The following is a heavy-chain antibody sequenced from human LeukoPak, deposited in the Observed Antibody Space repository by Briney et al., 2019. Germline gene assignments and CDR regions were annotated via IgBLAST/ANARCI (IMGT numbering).Heavy chain of an antibody. CDR2: IYYSGST. D-gene: IGHD1-26*01. V-gene: IGHV4-39*02. J-gene: IGHJ3*02. CDR1: GGSISSSSYY. Sequence: SETLSLTCTVSGGSISSSSYYWGWIRQPPGKGLEWIRSIYYSGSTYYNPSLKSRVTISVDTSKNQFSLKLSSVTAADTAVYYCARDKREPRYAFDIWGQGTMVTVSS. CDR3: ARDKREPRYAFDI.